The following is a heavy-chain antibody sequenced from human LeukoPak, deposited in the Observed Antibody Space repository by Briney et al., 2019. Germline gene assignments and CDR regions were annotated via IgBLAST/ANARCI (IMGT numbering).Heavy chain of an antibody. V-gene: IGHV4-34*01. D-gene: IGHD6-13*01. CDR3: VAAAGSFNY. CDR1: GGSFNGYY. J-gene: IGHJ4*02. CDR2: INHSGST. Sequence: SETLSLTCAVYGGSFNGYYWSWIRQPPGKGLEWIGEINHSGSTNYSPSLKSRVTLSVDTSKNQFSLRLSSVTAADTAVYYCVAAAGSFNYWGQGTLVTVSS.